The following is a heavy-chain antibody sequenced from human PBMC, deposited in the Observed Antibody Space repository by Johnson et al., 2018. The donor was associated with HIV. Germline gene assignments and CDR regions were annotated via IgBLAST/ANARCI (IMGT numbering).Heavy chain of an antibody. V-gene: IGHV3-33*06. D-gene: IGHD6-6*01. CDR2: IWYDGSNK. J-gene: IGHJ3*02. Sequence: VQLVESGGGLVQPGGSLRLSCAASGFTFSSYGMHSVRQAPGKGLEWVAVIWYDGSNKYYADSVKGRFTISRDNSKNTLYLQMNSLRAEDTAVYYCAKQHEQLVEPDAFDIWGQGTMVTVSS. CDR1: GFTFSSYG. CDR3: AKQHEQLVEPDAFDI.